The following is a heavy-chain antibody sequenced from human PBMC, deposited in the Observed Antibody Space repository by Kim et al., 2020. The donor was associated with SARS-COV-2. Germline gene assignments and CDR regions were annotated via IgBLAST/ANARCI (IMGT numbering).Heavy chain of an antibody. CDR2: IIPIFGTA. CDR1: GGTFSSYA. CDR3: AEVAYCSSTSCYAGFDY. V-gene: IGHV1-69*06. D-gene: IGHD2-2*01. Sequence: SVKVSCKASGGTFSSYAISWVRQAPGQGLEWMGGIIPIFGTANYAQKFQGRVTITADKSTSTAYMELSSLRSEDTAVYYCAEVAYCSSTSCYAGFDYWGQGTLVTVSS. J-gene: IGHJ4*02.